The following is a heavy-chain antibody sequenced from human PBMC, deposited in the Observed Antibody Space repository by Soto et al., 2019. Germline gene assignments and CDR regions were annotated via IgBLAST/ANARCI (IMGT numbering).Heavy chain of an antibody. CDR3: ARSSIAARDYYYYMDV. J-gene: IGHJ6*03. Sequence: QVQLVQSGAEVKKPGSSVKVSCKASGGTFSSYTISWVRQARGQGLEWMGRIIPILGIANYAQKFQGRVTITADKSTSTDYMELSSLRSEDTAVYYCARSSIAARDYYYYMDVWGKGTTVTVSS. V-gene: IGHV1-69*02. CDR1: GGTFSSYT. CDR2: IIPILGIA. D-gene: IGHD6-6*01.